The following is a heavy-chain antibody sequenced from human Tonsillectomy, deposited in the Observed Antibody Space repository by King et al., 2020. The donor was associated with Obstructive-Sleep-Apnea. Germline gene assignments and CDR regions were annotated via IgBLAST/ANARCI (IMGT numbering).Heavy chain of an antibody. Sequence: QLVQSGGGLVQPGGSLKLSCEASGFTFSGSAMHWVRQASGKGLEWVGRIRSKANSYATAYAASVNGRFTISRDDSKNTAYLQMNSLKTEDTAVYYCTRLEGPGGSDCYSDHSCYFQHWGQGTLVTVSS. V-gene: IGHV3-73*01. CDR2: IRSKANSYAT. D-gene: IGHD2-21*02. J-gene: IGHJ1*01. CDR1: GFTFSGSA. CDR3: TRLEGPGGSDCYSDHSCYFQH.